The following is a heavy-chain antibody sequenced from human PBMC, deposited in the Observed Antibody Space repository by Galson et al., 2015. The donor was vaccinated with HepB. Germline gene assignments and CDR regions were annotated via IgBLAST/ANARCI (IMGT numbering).Heavy chain of an antibody. Sequence: SVKVSCKASGYTFTSYAMHWVRQAPGQRLEWMGWINAGNGNTKYSQKFQGRVTITGDTSASTAYMELSSLRSEDTAVYYCARGFGMITFGGVIGPLGYWGQGTLVTVSS. V-gene: IGHV1-3*01. J-gene: IGHJ4*02. CDR2: INAGNGNT. D-gene: IGHD3-16*02. CDR3: ARGFGMITFGGVIGPLGY. CDR1: GYTFTSYA.